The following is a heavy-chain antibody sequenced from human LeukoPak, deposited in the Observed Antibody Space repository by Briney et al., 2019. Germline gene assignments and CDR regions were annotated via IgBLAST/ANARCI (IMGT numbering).Heavy chain of an antibody. V-gene: IGHV4-59*08. D-gene: IGHD1-26*01. CDR3: ARLSHGSYPDY. Sequence: SETLSLTCTVAGGSISSYYWSWIRQPPGKGLEWIGYIYYSGSTNYNPSLKSRVTISVDTSKNQFSLKLSSVTAADTAVYYCARLSHGSYPDYWGQGTLVTVSS. CDR2: IYYSGST. CDR1: GGSISSYY. J-gene: IGHJ4*02.